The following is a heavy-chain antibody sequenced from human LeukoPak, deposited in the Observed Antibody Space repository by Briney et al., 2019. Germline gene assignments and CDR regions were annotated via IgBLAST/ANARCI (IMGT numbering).Heavy chain of an antibody. CDR2: ISAYNGNT. Sequence: GASVKVSCKASGYTFTSYGISWVRQAPGQGLEWMGWISAYNGNTNYAQKLQGRVTMTTDTSTSTAYMELRSLRSDDTAVYYCARDFSDSLYYYYGMDVWGQGTAVTVSS. V-gene: IGHV1-18*01. CDR3: ARDFSDSLYYYYGMDV. CDR1: GYTFTSYG. D-gene: IGHD2-21*02. J-gene: IGHJ6*02.